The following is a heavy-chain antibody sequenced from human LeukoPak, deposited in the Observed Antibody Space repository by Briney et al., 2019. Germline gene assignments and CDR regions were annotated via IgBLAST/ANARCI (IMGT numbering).Heavy chain of an antibody. CDR1: GFTVSSNY. D-gene: IGHD3-9*01. CDR2: IYSGGST. V-gene: IGHV3-53*01. CDR3: ARGQPYYDILTGYYFDY. Sequence: GGSLRLSCAASGFTVSSNYMSWVRQAPGKGLEWVSVIYSGGSTYYADSVKGRFTISRDNSKNTLYLQMNSLRAEDTAVYYCARGQPYYDILTGYYFDYWGQGTLVTVSS. J-gene: IGHJ4*02.